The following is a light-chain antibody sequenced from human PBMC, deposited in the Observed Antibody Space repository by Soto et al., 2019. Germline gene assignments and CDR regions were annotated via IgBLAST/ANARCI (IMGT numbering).Light chain of an antibody. CDR1: ISDVAGYNY. V-gene: IGLV2-11*01. J-gene: IGLJ2*01. CDR3: SSYAGSNNLV. Sequence: QSALTQPRSVSGSPGQSVTISCTGTISDVAGYNYVSWYQHHPGKAPKLRISDVTKRPSWVPDRFSGSKSGSTASLTISELQAEDEADYYCSSYAGSNNLVFGGGTKVTVL. CDR2: DVT.